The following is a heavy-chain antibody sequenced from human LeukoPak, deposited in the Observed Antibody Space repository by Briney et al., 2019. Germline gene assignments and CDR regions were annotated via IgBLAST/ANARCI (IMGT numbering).Heavy chain of an antibody. CDR1: GYTLTELS. CDR3: ATMVRGVDDAFDI. V-gene: IGHV1-24*01. D-gene: IGHD3-10*01. CDR2: FDPEDGET. J-gene: IGHJ3*02. Sequence: GASVKVSCKVSGYTLTELSMHWVRQAPGKGLEWMGGFDPEDGETIYAQKFQGRVTMIEDTSTDTAYMELSSLRSEDTAVYYCATMVRGVDDAFDIWGQGTMVTVSS.